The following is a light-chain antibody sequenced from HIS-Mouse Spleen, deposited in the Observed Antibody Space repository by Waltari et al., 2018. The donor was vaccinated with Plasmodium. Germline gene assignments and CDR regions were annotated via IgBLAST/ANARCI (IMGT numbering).Light chain of an antibody. CDR3: QSADSSGTYHVV. V-gene: IGLV3-25*03. CDR1: ALPKPS. Sequence: SYELTQPPPVSVSPGQTARITCSGDALPKPSAYWYQPKPGQAPGLVIYKDSERPSGIPERFSGSSSGTTVTLTISGVQAEDEADYYCQSADSSGTYHVVFGGGTKLTVL. CDR2: KDS. J-gene: IGLJ2*01.